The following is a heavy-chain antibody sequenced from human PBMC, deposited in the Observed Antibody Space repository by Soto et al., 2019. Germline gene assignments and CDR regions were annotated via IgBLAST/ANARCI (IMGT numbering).Heavy chain of an antibody. CDR1: GGSISSGGYY. CDR2: IYYSGST. Sequence: SETLSITCTVSGGSISSGGYYWSWIRQHPGKGLEWIGYIYYSGSTYYNPSLKSRVTISVDTSKNQFSLKLSSVTAADTAVYYCARERVRVATYNWFDPWGQGTLVTVSS. CDR3: ARERVRVATYNWFDP. V-gene: IGHV4-31*03. J-gene: IGHJ5*02. D-gene: IGHD5-12*01.